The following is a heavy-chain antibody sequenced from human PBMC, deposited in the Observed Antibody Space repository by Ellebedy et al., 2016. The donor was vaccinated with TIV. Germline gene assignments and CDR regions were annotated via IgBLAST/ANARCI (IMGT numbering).Heavy chain of an antibody. CDR3: ATSSSWYSPLSYDL. CDR2: INHSGST. V-gene: IGHV4-34*08. J-gene: IGHJ2*01. D-gene: IGHD6-13*01. CDR1: GMTVSSDV. Sequence: GSLRLSCAVSGMTVSSDVMNWVRQPPGKGLEWIGEINHSGSTNYNPSLKSRVTISVDTSKNQFSLKLSSVTAADTAVYYCATSSSWYSPLSYDLWGRGTLVTVSS.